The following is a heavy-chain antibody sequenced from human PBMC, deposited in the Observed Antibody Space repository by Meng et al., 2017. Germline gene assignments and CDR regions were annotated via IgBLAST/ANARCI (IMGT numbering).Heavy chain of an antibody. CDR1: GFTFDDYG. V-gene: IGHV3-20*02. CDR3: ARDASIAADSVQFDP. J-gene: IGHJ5*02. CDR2: INWNGGST. Sequence: VGAGGGVVRPGGSLGLSLVASGFTFDDYGMGWVRQAPGKGLEWVSGINWNGGSTGYADSVKGRLTISRDNAKNSLYLQMNSLRAEDTALYHCARDASIAADSVQFDPWGQGTLVTVSS. D-gene: IGHD6-25*01.